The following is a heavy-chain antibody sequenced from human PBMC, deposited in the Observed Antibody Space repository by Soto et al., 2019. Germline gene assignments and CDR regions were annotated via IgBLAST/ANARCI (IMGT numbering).Heavy chain of an antibody. CDR2: ISGSGGST. CDR3: AKDMRVEVRATYYYYYYGMDV. V-gene: IGHV3-23*01. Sequence: GGSLRLSCAASGFTFSSYAMSWVRQAPGKGLEWVSAISGSGGSTYYADSVKGRFTISRDNSKNTLYLQMNSLRAEDTAVYYCAKDMRVEVRATYYYYYYGMDVWGQGTKVTVYS. CDR1: GFTFSSYA. D-gene: IGHD1-26*01. J-gene: IGHJ6*02.